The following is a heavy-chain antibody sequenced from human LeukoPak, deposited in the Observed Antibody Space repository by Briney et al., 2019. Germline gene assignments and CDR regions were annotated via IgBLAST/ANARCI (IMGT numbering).Heavy chain of an antibody. V-gene: IGHV4-34*01. J-gene: IGHJ4*02. CDR3: ARGRVVATYYFDY. Sequence: KHSETLSLNSAVYGGSFSGYYWSWIRQPPGKGLEWIGEMNHSGSTNYNPSLKSRVTISVDTSKNQFSLKLSSVTAADTAVYYCARGRVVATYYFDYWGQGTLVTVSS. D-gene: IGHD5-12*01. CDR2: MNHSGST. CDR1: GGSFSGYY.